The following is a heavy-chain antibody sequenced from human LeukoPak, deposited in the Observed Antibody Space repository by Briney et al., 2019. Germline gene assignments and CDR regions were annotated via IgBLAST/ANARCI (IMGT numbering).Heavy chain of an antibody. V-gene: IGHV3-53*05. CDR1: GFTFSSNY. J-gene: IGHJ5*02. Sequence: GGSLRLSCAASGFTFSSNYMSWVRQAPGKGLEWVSVIYSGGSTYYADSVKGRFTISRDNSKNTLYLQMSSLRAEDTAVYYCARDGHGNWNDGGWFDPWGQGTLVTVSS. CDR3: ARDGHGNWNDGGWFDP. CDR2: IYSGGST. D-gene: IGHD1-1*01.